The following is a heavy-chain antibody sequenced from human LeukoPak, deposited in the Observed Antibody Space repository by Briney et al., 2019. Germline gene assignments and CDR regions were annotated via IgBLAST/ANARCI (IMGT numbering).Heavy chain of an antibody. V-gene: IGHV3-23*01. CDR2: ISGSGGNT. Sequence: GGSLRLSCAASGFSFSSYAMSWVRQAPGKGLEWVSAISGSGGNTYYADSVKGRFTISRDNSKNTLYLQMNSLRAEDTAVYYCAKGPHLYCSSTSCYNSFDYWGQGTLVTVSS. D-gene: IGHD2-2*02. CDR3: AKGPHLYCSSTSCYNSFDY. CDR1: GFSFSSYA. J-gene: IGHJ4*02.